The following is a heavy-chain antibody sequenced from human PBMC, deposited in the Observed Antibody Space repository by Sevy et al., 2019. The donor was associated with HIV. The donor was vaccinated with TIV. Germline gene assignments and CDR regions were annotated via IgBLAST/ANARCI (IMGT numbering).Heavy chain of an antibody. J-gene: IGHJ4*02. V-gene: IGHV3-43*01. CDR2: ISWDGGST. Sequence: GGSLRLSCAASGFTFDDYTMHWVRQAPGKGLEWVSLISWDGGSTYYADSVKGRFTISRDNSKNSLYLQMNSLRTEDTALYYGAKDRGRSTVTSLLGDWGQGTLVTVSS. D-gene: IGHD4-17*01. CDR1: GFTFDDYT. CDR3: AKDRGRSTVTSLLGD.